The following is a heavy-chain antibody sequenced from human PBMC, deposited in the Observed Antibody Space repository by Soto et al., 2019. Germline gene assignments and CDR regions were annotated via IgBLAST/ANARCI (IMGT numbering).Heavy chain of an antibody. Sequence: SQTLSLTCVISGDSVSSNSAAWNWIRQSPSRGLEWLGRTYYRSRWYNDYAVSVRSRITVNADTSKNQFSLHLNSVTPEDTAVYYCARERFGELLYSVFDYWGQGTLVTVSS. CDR3: ARERFGELLYSVFDY. D-gene: IGHD3-10*01. V-gene: IGHV6-1*01. CDR2: TYYRSRWYN. J-gene: IGHJ4*02. CDR1: GDSVSSNSAA.